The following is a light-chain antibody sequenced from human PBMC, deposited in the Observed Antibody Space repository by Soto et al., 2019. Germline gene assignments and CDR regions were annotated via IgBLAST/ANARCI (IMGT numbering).Light chain of an antibody. CDR1: SSNIGRNT. V-gene: IGLV1-44*01. CDR2: TND. CDR3: AAWDDTSSFV. Sequence: QSVLTQPPSASGTPGQGVVISCSGGSSNIGRNTVNWYQHLPGTAPRLLIYTNDQRPSGVPDRFSGSKSGTSASLAISGLQSEDEADYYCAAWDDTSSFVFGTGTKVTVL. J-gene: IGLJ1*01.